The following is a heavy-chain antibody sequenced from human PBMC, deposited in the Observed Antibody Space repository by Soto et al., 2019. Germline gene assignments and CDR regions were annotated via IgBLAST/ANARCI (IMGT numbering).Heavy chain of an antibody. V-gene: IGHV1-46*01. J-gene: IGHJ3*02. CDR3: AAQVIAVAGTLTTQDAFDI. CDR2: INPSGGST. D-gene: IGHD6-19*01. Sequence: ASVKVSCKASGYTFTSYYMHWVRQAPGQGLEWMGIINPSGGSTSYAQKLQGRVTMTTDTSTSTAYMELRSLRSDDTAVYYCAAQVIAVAGTLTTQDAFDIWGQGTMVTVSS. CDR1: GYTFTSYY.